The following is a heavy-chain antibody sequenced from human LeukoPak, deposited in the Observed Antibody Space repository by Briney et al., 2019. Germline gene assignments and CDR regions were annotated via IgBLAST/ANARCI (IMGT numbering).Heavy chain of an antibody. CDR3: ARGDNYGLTYFFDY. CDR1: GGSISSYY. J-gene: IGHJ4*02. CDR2: IYYSGST. D-gene: IGHD5-24*01. Sequence: PSETLSLTCTVSGGSISSYYWSWLRQPPGKGLEWIGYIYYSGSTNYNPSLKSRVTISVDTSKNQFSLKLTSVTAADTAVYYCARGDNYGLTYFFDYWGQGTLVTVSS. V-gene: IGHV4-59*01.